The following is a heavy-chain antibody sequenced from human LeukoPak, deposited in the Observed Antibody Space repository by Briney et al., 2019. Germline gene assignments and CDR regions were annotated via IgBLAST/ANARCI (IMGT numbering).Heavy chain of an antibody. CDR1: GYTFTSYA. CDR3: ARDAHYYDSSGYSSYYFDY. D-gene: IGHD3-22*01. CDR2: INAGNGNT. Sequence: ASVKVSCKASGYTFTSYAMHWVRQAPGQRLEWMGWINAGNGNTKYSQKFQGRVTITRDTSASTAYMELSSLRSEDTAVYYCARDAHYYDSSGYSSYYFDYWGQGTLVTVSS. V-gene: IGHV1-3*01. J-gene: IGHJ4*02.